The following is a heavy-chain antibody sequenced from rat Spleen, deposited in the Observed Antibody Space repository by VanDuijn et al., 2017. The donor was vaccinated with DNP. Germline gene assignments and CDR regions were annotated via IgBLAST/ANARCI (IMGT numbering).Heavy chain of an antibody. D-gene: IGHD1-2*01. CDR2: IDSSGGYT. J-gene: IGHJ3*01. V-gene: IGHV5S23*01. Sequence: EVQLVESGGGLVQPGRSLKLSCAASGFTFSNYGMAWVRQAPKKGLEWVATIDSSGGYTYYGDSVKGRFTISRDHARSTLYLQMDGLRSEDTATYYCARHGYSSYRFAYWGQGTLVTVSS. CDR1: GFTFSNYG. CDR3: ARHGYSSYRFAY.